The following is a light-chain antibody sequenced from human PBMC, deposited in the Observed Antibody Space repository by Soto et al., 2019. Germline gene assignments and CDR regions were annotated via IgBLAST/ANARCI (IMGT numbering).Light chain of an antibody. V-gene: IGKV3-11*01. Sequence: EIVLTQSPATLSFSPGERATLSCGASQSVSTYLAWYQQKPGQAPRLLIYDASNRATGIPARFSGSGSGTDFTLTINSLEPEDSAVYYCQQRSNWPSITFGQGTRLEIK. CDR3: QQRSNWPSIT. CDR1: QSVSTY. CDR2: DAS. J-gene: IGKJ5*01.